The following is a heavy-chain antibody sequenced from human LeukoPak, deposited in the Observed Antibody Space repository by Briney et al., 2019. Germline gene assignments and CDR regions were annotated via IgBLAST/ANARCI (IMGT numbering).Heavy chain of an antibody. CDR2: INHSGST. V-gene: IGHV4-34*01. CDR1: GGSFSGYY. Sequence: SETLSLTCAVYGGSFSGYYWSWIRQPPGKGVEWIGEINHSGSTNYNPSLTSRVTISVATSKNQFSLKLSSVTAADTAVYYCARGGVVVAENWFDHWGQGTLVTVSS. CDR3: ARGGVVVAENWFDH. D-gene: IGHD2-15*01. J-gene: IGHJ5*02.